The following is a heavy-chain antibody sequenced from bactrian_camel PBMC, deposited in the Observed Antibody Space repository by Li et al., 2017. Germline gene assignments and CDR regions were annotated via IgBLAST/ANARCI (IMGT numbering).Heavy chain of an antibody. V-gene: IGHV3S25*01. CDR2: VASNGGST. CDR1: GFTFSGYW. D-gene: IGHD1*01. Sequence: QVQLVESGGDLVRPGGSLRLSCAASGFTFSGYWMYWVRQTPAKGLEWVSGVASNGGSTEYADSIVGRFTISRDNAKNMVYLHMTSLKPEDTATYYCAAQYTGISGCYATSLAPASFDYWGQGTQVTVS. J-gene: IGHJ4*01. CDR3: AAQYTGISGCYATSLAPASFDY.